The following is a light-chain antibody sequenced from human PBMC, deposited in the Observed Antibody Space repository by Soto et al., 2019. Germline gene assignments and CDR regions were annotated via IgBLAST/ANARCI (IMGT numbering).Light chain of an antibody. CDR1: QSVSSN. V-gene: IGKV3-15*01. CDR2: SAS. CDR3: LQYKNWPPWT. Sequence: ETVMTQSPDTLSVSPGECATLCCRASQSVSSNLVWYQQKPGRAPRLLIYSASTRATGIPDRFSGSGSGTEFNLTISSLQSEDYAIYYCLQYKNWPPWTFGRGTKVEIK. J-gene: IGKJ1*01.